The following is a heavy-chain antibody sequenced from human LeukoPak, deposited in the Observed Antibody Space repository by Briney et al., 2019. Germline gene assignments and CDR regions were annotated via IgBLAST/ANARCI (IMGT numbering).Heavy chain of an antibody. V-gene: IGHV3-53*01. CDR3: ATRGYSYGYLKKPFDY. CDR2: IYSGGST. J-gene: IGHJ4*02. D-gene: IGHD5-18*01. Sequence: GGSLRLSCADSGFTVISNYMSSIRQAPGKGLEWVSVIYSGGSTYYADSVKGRFTISRDNSKNTLYLQMNSLRAEDTALYNYATRGYSYGYLKKPFDYWGQGTLVTVSS. CDR1: GFTVISNY.